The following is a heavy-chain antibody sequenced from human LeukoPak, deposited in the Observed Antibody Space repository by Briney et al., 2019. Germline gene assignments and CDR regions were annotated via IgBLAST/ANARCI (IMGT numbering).Heavy chain of an antibody. CDR1: GLTFHDYA. Sequence: GGSLRLSCAISGLTFHDYAMTWVRQAPGKGLEWVSTIVGDSSKTYYANSVKGRFTISRDNSNYMLFLHMNSLRAEDTAIYYCAKQPYNYYYLDVWGKGTTVTVSS. CDR2: IVGDSSKT. CDR3: AKQPYNYYYLDV. V-gene: IGHV3-23*01. D-gene: IGHD2-21*01. J-gene: IGHJ6*03.